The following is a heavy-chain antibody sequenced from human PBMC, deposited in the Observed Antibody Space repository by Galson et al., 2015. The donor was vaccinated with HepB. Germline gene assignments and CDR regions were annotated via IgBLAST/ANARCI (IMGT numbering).Heavy chain of an antibody. Sequence: SETLSLTCTVSGGSISSSSYYWDWIRQPPGKGLEWIGNIFYGGTTNYNPSLKSRLTISVDMPKNEFSLKLRSVTAADTAVYYCARQGAGYYHVSGTHHFNYHNAMDVWGQGTTVTVAS. J-gene: IGHJ6*01. V-gene: IGHV4-39*01. CDR3: ARQGAGYYHVSGTHHFNYHNAMDV. CDR1: GGSISSSSYY. D-gene: IGHD3-10*01. CDR2: IFYGGTT.